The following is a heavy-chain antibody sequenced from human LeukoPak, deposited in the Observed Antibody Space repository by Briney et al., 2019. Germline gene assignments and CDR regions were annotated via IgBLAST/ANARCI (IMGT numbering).Heavy chain of an antibody. CDR3: ARSLTYYYDSRFSAPDY. J-gene: IGHJ4*02. Sequence: GGSLRLSCAASGFTFDDYAMHWVRQAPGKGLEWVSGISWNSGSIGYADSVKGRFTISRDNAKNSLYLQMNSLRAEDTALYYCARSLTYYYDSRFSAPDYWGQGTLVTVSS. CDR2: ISWNSGSI. D-gene: IGHD3-22*01. V-gene: IGHV3-9*01. CDR1: GFTFDDYA.